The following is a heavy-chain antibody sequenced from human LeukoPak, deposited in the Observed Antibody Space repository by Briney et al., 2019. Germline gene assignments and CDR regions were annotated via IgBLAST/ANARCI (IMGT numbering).Heavy chain of an antibody. J-gene: IGHJ4*02. D-gene: IGHD5-18*01. CDR2: IYPGDSDT. CDR3: ARGVRESGYSYRLFTYYFDY. Sequence: GESLKISCKGSGYSFTSYWIGWVRQMPGKGLEWMGIIYPGDSDTRYSPSFQGQVTISADKSISTAYLQWSSLKASDTAMYYCARGVRESGYSYRLFTYYFDYWGQGTLVTVSS. CDR1: GYSFTSYW. V-gene: IGHV5-51*01.